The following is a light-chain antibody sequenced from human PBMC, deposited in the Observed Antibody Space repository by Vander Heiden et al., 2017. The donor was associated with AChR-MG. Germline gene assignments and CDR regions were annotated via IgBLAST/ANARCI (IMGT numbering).Light chain of an antibody. CDR2: GAT. Sequence: VLTQSPRTRSLSPGERVTLSCSASQSVNGNHLAWYQQKPGQAPRVLIYGATSRATGIPDTFSGSGSGTDFTLTISRLEPEDFAVYYCQQYGSAPYTFGQGTKVEIK. J-gene: IGKJ2*01. CDR3: QQYGSAPYT. V-gene: IGKV3-20*01. CDR1: QSVNGNH.